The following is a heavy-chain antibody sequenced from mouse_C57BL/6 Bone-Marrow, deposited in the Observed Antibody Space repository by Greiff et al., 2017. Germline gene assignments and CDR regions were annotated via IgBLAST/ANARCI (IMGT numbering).Heavy chain of an antibody. CDR3: AGLLLRGFDY. CDR2: ISYDGSN. CDR1: GYSITSGYY. J-gene: IGHJ2*01. Sequence: EVKLVESGPGLVKPSQSLSLTCSVTGYSITSGYYWNWIRQFPGNKLEWMGYISYDGSNNYNPSLKNRISITRDTSKNQFFLKLNSVTTEDTATYYCAGLLLRGFDYWGQGTTLTVSS. V-gene: IGHV3-6*01. D-gene: IGHD1-1*01.